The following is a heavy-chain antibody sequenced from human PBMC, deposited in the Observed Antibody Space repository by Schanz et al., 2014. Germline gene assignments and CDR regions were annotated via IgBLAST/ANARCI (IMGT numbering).Heavy chain of an antibody. Sequence: QVQLVQSGAEVKKPGSSVKVSCTASGGTFSSYTISWIRQAPGQGLEWMGRIISILGIPNYAQKFQGRVTFTADKSTSTACMELSSLRSEDTAVYYCARGRGCTGGSCYSWFDPWGQGTLVIVSS. J-gene: IGHJ5*02. V-gene: IGHV1-69*02. CDR2: IISILGIP. D-gene: IGHD2-15*01. CDR1: GGTFSSYT. CDR3: ARGRGCTGGSCYSWFDP.